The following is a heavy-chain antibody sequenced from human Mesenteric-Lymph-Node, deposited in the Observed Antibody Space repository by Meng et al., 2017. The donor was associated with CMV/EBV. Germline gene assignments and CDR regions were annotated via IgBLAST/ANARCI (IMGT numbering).Heavy chain of an antibody. CDR2: ISSSSSYI. V-gene: IGHV3-21*01. CDR1: GFTFSSYS. J-gene: IGHJ4*02. CDR3: ARGYYDSSGYPGY. D-gene: IGHD3-22*01. Sequence: AASGFTFSSYSMNWVRQAPGKGLEWVSSISSSSSYIYYADSVKGRFTISRDNAKNSLYLQMNSLRAEDTAVYYCARGYYDSSGYPGYWGQGTLVTVSS.